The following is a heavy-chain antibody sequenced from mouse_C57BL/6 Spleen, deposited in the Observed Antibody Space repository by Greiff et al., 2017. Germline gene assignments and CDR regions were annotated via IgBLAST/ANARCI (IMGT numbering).Heavy chain of an antibody. J-gene: IGHJ4*01. CDR3: ARSYYGSSYNYAMDY. Sequence: QVQLQQPGAELVRPGSSVKLSCKASGYTFTSSWMDWVKQRPGQGLEWIGNIYPSDSETHYNQKFKDKATLTVDKSSSTAYMQLSSLTSEDSAVYYCARSYYGSSYNYAMDYWGQGTSVTVSS. V-gene: IGHV1-61*01. CDR2: IYPSDSET. CDR1: GYTFTSSW. D-gene: IGHD1-1*01.